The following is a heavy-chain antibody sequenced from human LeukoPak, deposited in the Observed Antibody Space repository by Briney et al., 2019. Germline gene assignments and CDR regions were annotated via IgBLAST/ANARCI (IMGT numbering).Heavy chain of an antibody. CDR3: AKRGVVIRVILVGFHKEAYYFDS. Sequence: GGSLRLSCAVSGVTLGNYGMSWVRQAPGKGLEWVAGISGSGGKPNYADSVKGRFTISRDNPKNTLYLQMNSLRAEDTAVYFCAKRGVVIRVILVGFHKEAYYFDSWGQGALVTVSS. J-gene: IGHJ4*02. CDR2: ISGSGGKP. V-gene: IGHV3-23*01. D-gene: IGHD3-22*01. CDR1: GVTLGNYG.